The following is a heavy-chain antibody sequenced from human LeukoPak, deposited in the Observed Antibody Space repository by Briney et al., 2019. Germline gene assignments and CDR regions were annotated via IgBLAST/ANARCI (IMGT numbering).Heavy chain of an antibody. Sequence: SVKVSCKASGYTFTGYYMHWVRQAPGQGLEWMGGIIPIFGTANYAQKFQGRVTITADESTSTAYMELSSLRSEDTAVYYCASAMATISWYFDYWGQGTLVTVSS. D-gene: IGHD5-24*01. CDR1: GYTFTGYY. CDR2: IIPIFGTA. V-gene: IGHV1-69*13. CDR3: ASAMATISWYFDY. J-gene: IGHJ4*02.